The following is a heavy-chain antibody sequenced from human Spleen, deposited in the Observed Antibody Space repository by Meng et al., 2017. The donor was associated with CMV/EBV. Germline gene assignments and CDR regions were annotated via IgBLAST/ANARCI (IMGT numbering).Heavy chain of an antibody. D-gene: IGHD2-8*01. J-gene: IGHJ4*02. Sequence: ASVKVSCKASGYTFTGYYIHWVRQAPGQGLQWMGWISPNSGGTTHPQTFQGRVTMTRDTSISTAFMELSRLRSDDTAVYYCARDVRPAGEYCTNGVCYFDYWGQGTLVTVSS. V-gene: IGHV1-2*02. CDR2: ISPNSGGT. CDR3: ARDVRPAGEYCTNGVCYFDY. CDR1: GYTFTGYY.